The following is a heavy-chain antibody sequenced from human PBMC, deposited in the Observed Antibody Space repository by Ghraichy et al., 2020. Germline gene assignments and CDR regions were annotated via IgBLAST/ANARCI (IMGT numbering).Heavy chain of an antibody. CDR2: INQDDREI. Sequence: WGSLRLSCAASGFSFTSSWMTWFRQPPGKGLEWVANINQDDREIYYANSVKGRFTISRDNARNALYLQMTRLRVEDTAVYFCAGGAGFLVDHWGQGILVTVSS. J-gene: IGHJ4*02. CDR3: AGGAGFLVDH. CDR1: GFSFTSSW. V-gene: IGHV3-7*01. D-gene: IGHD1-26*01.